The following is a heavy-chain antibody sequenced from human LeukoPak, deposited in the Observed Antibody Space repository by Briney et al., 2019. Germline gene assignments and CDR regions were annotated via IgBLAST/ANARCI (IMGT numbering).Heavy chain of an antibody. CDR2: IKQDGSEK. Sequence: GGSLRLSCAASGFTFSSYWMSWVRQAPGKGLEWVANIKQDGSEKYYVVSVKGRFTISRDNAKNSLYLQMNSLRAEDTAVYYCAREGIQYYFDYWGQGTLVTVSS. D-gene: IGHD1-14*01. CDR3: AREGIQYYFDY. CDR1: GFTFSSYW. J-gene: IGHJ4*02. V-gene: IGHV3-7*01.